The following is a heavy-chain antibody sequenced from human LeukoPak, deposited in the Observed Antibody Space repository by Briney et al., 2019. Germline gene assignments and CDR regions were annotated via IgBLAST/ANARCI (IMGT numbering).Heavy chain of an antibody. CDR2: IRGSGGGT. J-gene: IGHJ4*02. CDR1: GISLSNYG. V-gene: IGHV3-23*01. Sequence: GGSLRLSGAVSGISLSNYGMSWVRQAPGKGLEWVADIRGSGGGTNYADSVKGRFTISRDNRKNTLYLQMNRLRAEDTAVYFCAKRGVVIRVILVGFHKEAYYFDSWGQGALVTVSS. CDR3: AKRGVVIRVILVGFHKEAYYFDS. D-gene: IGHD3-22*01.